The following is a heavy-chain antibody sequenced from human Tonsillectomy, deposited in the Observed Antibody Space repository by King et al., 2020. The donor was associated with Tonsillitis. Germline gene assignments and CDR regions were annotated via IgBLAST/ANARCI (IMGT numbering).Heavy chain of an antibody. V-gene: IGHV3-23*04. CDR2: ISGSGGST. J-gene: IGHJ3*01. D-gene: IGHD3-22*01. CDR3: AKSYYDSNGYYLGDDAFDV. CDR1: GFSFSNFV. Sequence: EVQLVESGGGLAQPGGSLRLSCAASGFSFSNFVMSWVRQAPGRGLEWIAVISGSGGSTYYADSVKGRFTITRDNSKNTRYLQMNSLRAEDTAVYYCAKSYYDSNGYYLGDDAFDVWGQGTMVTVSS.